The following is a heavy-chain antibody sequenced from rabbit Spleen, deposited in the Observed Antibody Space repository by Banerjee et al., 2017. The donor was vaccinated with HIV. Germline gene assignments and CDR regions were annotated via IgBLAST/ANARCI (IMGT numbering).Heavy chain of an antibody. D-gene: IGHD5-1*01. V-gene: IGHV1S45*01. J-gene: IGHJ4*01. CDR3: ARDSEGRNDYFNL. CDR1: GFSFSNNYY. CDR2: INSGNGGT. Sequence: QEQLEESGGDLVKPGASLTLTCKASGFSFSNNYYMCWVRQAPGKGLEWIGCINSGNGGTYYASWAKGRFTISKTSSTTVTLQMTSLTAADTATYFCARDSEGRNDYFNLWGQGTLVTVS.